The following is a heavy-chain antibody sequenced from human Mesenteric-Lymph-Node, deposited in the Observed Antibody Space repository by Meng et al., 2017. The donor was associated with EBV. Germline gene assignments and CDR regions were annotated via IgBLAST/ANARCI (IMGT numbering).Heavy chain of an antibody. Sequence: QVQLHESGPGLVKPSGXLSLNCTVSGDSISSTRYYWGWIRQPPGKGLEWVGSIYYSGTTYYNPSLKSRVTISVDTSKNQFSLQVTSLTAADTAVYYCARQAYYGSGSYIYGHWGQGTLVTVSS. CDR2: IYYSGTT. CDR3: ARQAYYGSGSYIYGH. CDR1: GDSISSTRYY. D-gene: IGHD3-10*01. V-gene: IGHV4-39*01. J-gene: IGHJ4*02.